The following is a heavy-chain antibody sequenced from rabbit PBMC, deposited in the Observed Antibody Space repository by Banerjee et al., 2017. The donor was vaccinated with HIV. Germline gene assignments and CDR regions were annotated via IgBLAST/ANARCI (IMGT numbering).Heavy chain of an antibody. CDR2: INTSRGNT. D-gene: IGHD4-1*01. CDR3: ARDLAGVIGWNFGL. CDR1: GFDFSTYW. J-gene: IGHJ6*01. Sequence: QEQLEESGGDLVKPEGSLTLTCTASGFDFSTYWMSWVRQVPGKGLEWIACINTSRGNTVCASWAKGRFTISKTSSTTVTLQMTSLTAADTATYFCARDLAGVIGWNFGLWGPGTLVTVS. V-gene: IGHV1S45*01.